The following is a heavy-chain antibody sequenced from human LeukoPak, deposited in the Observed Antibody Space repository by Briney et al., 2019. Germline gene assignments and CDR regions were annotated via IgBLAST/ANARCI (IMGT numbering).Heavy chain of an antibody. CDR2: IYTSGST. V-gene: IGHV4-61*02. J-gene: IGHJ4*02. D-gene: IGHD3-22*01. Sequence: SETLSLTCTVSGGSLSSGSYYWSWVRQPPGKGLEWIGRIYTSGSTNYNPSLKSRVTISVDTSKNQFSLKLSSVTAADTAVYYCARTLGDSSGYYYVPYYFDYWGQGTLVTVSS. CDR1: GGSLSSGSYY. CDR3: ARTLGDSSGYYYVPYYFDY.